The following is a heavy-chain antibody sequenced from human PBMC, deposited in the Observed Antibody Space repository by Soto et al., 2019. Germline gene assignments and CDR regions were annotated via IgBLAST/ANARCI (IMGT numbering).Heavy chain of an antibody. Sequence: PSLTLSVTCTVFDGAISTYFWSRLRQPPGKGLEWLGYIYYSGTTDYSPSLKSRVTISVDTSKNQFSLKLTSLTAADTALYYCARGRSGGYSRAALDIWGQGTMVPVSS. V-gene: IGHV4-59*01. J-gene: IGHJ3*02. CDR1: DGAISTYF. CDR3: ARGRSGGYSRAALDI. CDR2: IYYSGTT. D-gene: IGHD2-21*01.